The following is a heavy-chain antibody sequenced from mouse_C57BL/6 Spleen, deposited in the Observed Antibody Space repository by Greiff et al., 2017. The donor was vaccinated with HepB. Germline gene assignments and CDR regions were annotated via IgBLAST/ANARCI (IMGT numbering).Heavy chain of an antibody. CDR3: TRGGYYPWFAD. CDR1: GFNIKDDY. J-gene: IGHJ3*01. V-gene: IGHV14-4*01. Sequence: EVQLQQSGAELVRPGASVKLSCTASGFNIKDDYMHWVKQRPEQGLEWIGWIDPENGDTEYASKFQGKATITADTSSTTAYLQLSSQTPEAAAVYYCTRGGYYPWFADWGQGTLVTVSA. D-gene: IGHD1-1*01. CDR2: IDPENGDT.